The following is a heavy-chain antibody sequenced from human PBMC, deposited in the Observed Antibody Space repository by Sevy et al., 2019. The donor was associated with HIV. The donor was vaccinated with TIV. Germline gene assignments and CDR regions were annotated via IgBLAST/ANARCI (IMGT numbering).Heavy chain of an antibody. V-gene: IGHV3-21*01. CDR3: ARGTHDYGDFEGYGMDV. CDR2: ISASGTYI. J-gene: IGHJ6*02. Sequence: GGSLRLSCAESGFTFSSYTMNWVRQAPGKGLEWVSSISASGTYIGYADSVKGRFTISRDNAKNSLYLQMNSLRPEDTAIYYCARGTHDYGDFEGYGMDVWGQGTTVTVSS. CDR1: GFTFSSYT. D-gene: IGHD4-17*01.